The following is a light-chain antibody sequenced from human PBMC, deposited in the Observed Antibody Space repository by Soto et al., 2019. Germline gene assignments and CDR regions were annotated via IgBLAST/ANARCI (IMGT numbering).Light chain of an antibody. CDR3: QQYNSYPWK. CDR2: DAS. CDR1: QSISRR. J-gene: IGKJ1*01. V-gene: IGKV1-5*01. Sequence: DIQMIQSHSALSASVGDRVTITCRASQSISRRLAWYQQKPGKAPKLLIYDASSLESGVPAGFSGSFSGTQSTLSISSLQPDDFATYYCQQYNSYPWKFGQGTRVEIK.